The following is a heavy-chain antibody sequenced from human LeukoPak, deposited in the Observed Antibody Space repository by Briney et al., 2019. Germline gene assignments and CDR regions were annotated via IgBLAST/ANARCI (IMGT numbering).Heavy chain of an antibody. V-gene: IGHV1-69*04. Sequence: ASVNVSCKASGGTFSSYAISWVRQAPGQGLEWMGRIIPILGIANYAQKFQGRVTITADKSTSTAYMELSSLRSEDTAVYYCARDAVRGGKSAFDIWGQGTMVTVSS. D-gene: IGHD3-10*01. CDR3: ARDAVRGGKSAFDI. CDR1: GGTFSSYA. J-gene: IGHJ3*02. CDR2: IIPILGIA.